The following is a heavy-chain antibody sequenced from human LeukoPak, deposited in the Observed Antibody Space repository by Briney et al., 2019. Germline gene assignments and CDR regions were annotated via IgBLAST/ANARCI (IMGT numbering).Heavy chain of an antibody. Sequence: PSQTLSLTCTVSGGSISSGDYYWSWFRQPPGKGLEWIGYIYHSETTYYNPSLKSRVTMSVDTSKNQFSLKLSSVTAADTAVYYCARATIVPAAINWFDPWGQGTLVTVSS. CDR2: IYHSETT. J-gene: IGHJ5*02. D-gene: IGHD2-2*02. CDR3: ARATIVPAAINWFDP. V-gene: IGHV4-30-4*01. CDR1: GGSISSGDYY.